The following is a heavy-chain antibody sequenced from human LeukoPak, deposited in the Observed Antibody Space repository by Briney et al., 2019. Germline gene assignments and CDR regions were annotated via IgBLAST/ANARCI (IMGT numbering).Heavy chain of an antibody. V-gene: IGHV1-2*02. D-gene: IGHD2-2*01. CDR2: INPNSGGT. J-gene: IGHJ5*02. Sequence: ASVKVSCKASGYTFTGYYMHRVRQAPGQGLEWMGWINPNSGGTNYAQKFQGRVTMTRDTSISTAYMELSRLRSDDTAVYYCARAWCSSTSCYVRWFDPWGQGTLVTVSS. CDR1: GYTFTGYY. CDR3: ARAWCSSTSCYVRWFDP.